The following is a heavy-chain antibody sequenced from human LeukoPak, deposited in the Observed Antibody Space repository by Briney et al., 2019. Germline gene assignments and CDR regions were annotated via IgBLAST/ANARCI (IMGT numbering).Heavy chain of an antibody. CDR2: IYYSGNT. V-gene: IGHV4-59*01. CDR1: GGSISSYY. J-gene: IGHJ4*02. CDR3: ARDTLVYFDY. D-gene: IGHD3-16*02. Sequence: SETLSLTCTVSGGSISSYYWSWIRQPPGKGLEWIGFIYYSGNTNYNPSLKSRVTISVDTSKNQFSLKLSSVTAADTAVYYCARDTLVYFDYWGQGTLVTVSS.